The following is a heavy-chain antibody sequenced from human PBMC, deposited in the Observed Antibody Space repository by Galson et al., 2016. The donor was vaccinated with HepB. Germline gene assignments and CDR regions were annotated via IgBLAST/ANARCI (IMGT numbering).Heavy chain of an antibody. J-gene: IGHJ6*02. CDR3: ARVTVFGTVATPHYYYYGMDV. V-gene: IGHV1-3*01. D-gene: IGHD3-3*01. CDR1: GYTFSNYG. Sequence: SVKVSCKASGYTFSNYGIHWVRQAPGQRLEWMGWINAGNGDTKYSPRFQGRVTITRDTSASTVYMELSSLKSEDTSAYYCARVTVFGTVATPHYYYYGMDVWGQGTTVTVSS. CDR2: INAGNGDT.